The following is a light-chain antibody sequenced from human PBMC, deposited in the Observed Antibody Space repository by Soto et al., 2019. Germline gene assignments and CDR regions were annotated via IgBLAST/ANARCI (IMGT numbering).Light chain of an antibody. V-gene: IGKV3-20*01. CDR3: QHYGTSPAWT. J-gene: IGKJ1*01. CDR2: GAF. CDR1: QSVSSSY. Sequence: EIVLTQSPGTLSLSPGERATLSCRASQSVSSSYLAWYQQKPGQAPRLLIYGAFNRASGIPDRFSGRGSGTDFTLTISSLEPEDFAVYYCQHYGTSPAWTFGQGTKVDIK.